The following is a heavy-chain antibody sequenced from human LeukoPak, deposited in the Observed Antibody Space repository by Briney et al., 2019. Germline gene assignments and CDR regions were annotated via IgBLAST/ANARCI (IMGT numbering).Heavy chain of an antibody. CDR3: ARGLEYYDSSGSHFDY. V-gene: IGHV1-46*01. Sequence: ASVKVSCKASGYTFTSYYMNWVRQAPGQGLEWMGVINPTGGSTSYAQKFQGRVTMTRDTSTSTVYMELSSLRSEDTAVYYCARGLEYYDSSGSHFDYRGQGTLVTVSS. J-gene: IGHJ4*02. CDR2: INPTGGST. CDR1: GYTFTSYY. D-gene: IGHD3-22*01.